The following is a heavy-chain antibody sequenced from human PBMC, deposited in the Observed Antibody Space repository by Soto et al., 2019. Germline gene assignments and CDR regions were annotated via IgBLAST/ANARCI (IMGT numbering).Heavy chain of an antibody. V-gene: IGHV4-59*01. Sequence: QVQLQESGPGLVKPSETLSLTCTVSGDSISTAYWSWIRQPPGKRLEYIGFIYNGGSPNYSPSLESRVPIPPATSKTQFSLKLTSVPAADTAVYYCARGGWFRGGYGMDVWGRGTTVTVS. CDR2: IYNGGSP. J-gene: IGHJ6*02. CDR1: GDSISTAY. D-gene: IGHD2-15*01. CDR3: ARGGWFRGGYGMDV.